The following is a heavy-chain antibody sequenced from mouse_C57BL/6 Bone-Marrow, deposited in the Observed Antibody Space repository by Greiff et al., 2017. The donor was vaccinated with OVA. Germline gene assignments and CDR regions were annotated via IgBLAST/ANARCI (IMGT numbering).Heavy chain of an antibody. CDR2: INPNYGTT. Sequence: VHVKQSGPELVKPGASVKISCKASGYSFTDYNMNWVKQSNGKSLEWIGVINPNYGTTSYNQKFKGKATLTVDQSSSTAYMQLNSLTSEDSAVYYCARWGYGSSYWYFDVWGTGTTVTVSS. D-gene: IGHD1-1*01. CDR1: GYSFTDYN. CDR3: ARWGYGSSYWYFDV. V-gene: IGHV1-39*01. J-gene: IGHJ1*03.